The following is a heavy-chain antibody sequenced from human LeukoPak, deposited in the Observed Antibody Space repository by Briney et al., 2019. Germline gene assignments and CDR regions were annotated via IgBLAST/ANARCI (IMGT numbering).Heavy chain of an antibody. CDR2: ISSTSSTI. D-gene: IGHD6-13*01. CDR3: ARGAAAGSGLIDY. CDR1: GFTFSTYT. J-gene: IGHJ4*02. V-gene: IGHV3-48*02. Sequence: GGSLRLSCGAFGFTFSTYTMNWVRQAPGKGLEWFSSISSTSSTIYYADSVKGRFTVSRDNAKNSLYLQVNSLRDEDTAVYYCARGAAAGSGLIDYWGQGTLVTVSS.